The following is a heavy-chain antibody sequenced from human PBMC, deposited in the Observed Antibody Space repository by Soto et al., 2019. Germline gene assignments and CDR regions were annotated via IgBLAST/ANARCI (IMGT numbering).Heavy chain of an antibody. CDR2: NNHSGST. Sequence: SGTLFLTCAVFGGSFRGYYWSWVRPPPGKGVEGVGGNNHSGSTNYNPSPQRRNNISVKTSKKQFYFKLGPVAAPDTGGYFCQGWLNKNWVAPWGQGTRVTVSS. CDR1: GGSFRGYY. V-gene: IGHV4-34*06. CDR3: QGWLNKNWVAP. J-gene: IGHJ5*02. D-gene: IGHD3-9*01.